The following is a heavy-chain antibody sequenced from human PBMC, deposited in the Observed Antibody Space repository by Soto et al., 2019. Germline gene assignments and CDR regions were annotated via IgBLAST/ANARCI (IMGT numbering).Heavy chain of an antibody. CDR1: GFSFSNYS. CDR3: ARHIDDSTRNYSYGMDV. Sequence: GGSLRLSCVASGFSFSNYSINWVRQAPGKGLEWVSSITTNSYYIKYADSVRGRFTISRDNAKSSLYLEMSNLRVEDTAVYYCARHIDDSTRNYSYGMDVSGPGTTVTVSS. D-gene: IGHD3-22*01. V-gene: IGHV3-21*01. J-gene: IGHJ6*02. CDR2: ITTNSYYI.